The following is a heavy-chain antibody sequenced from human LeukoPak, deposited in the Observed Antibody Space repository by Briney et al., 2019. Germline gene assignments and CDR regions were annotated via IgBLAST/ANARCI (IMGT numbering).Heavy chain of an antibody. CDR1: GYSFTTYW. CDR2: IFPGDSET. D-gene: IGHD3-10*01. V-gene: IGHV5-51*01. J-gene: IGHJ4*02. CDR3: ARRSDSGSYSY. Sequence: GESLKISCKGSGYSFTTYWIGWVPQMPGKGLEWMGIIFPGDSETIYSPSFQGQVTISADKYISTAYLQWSSLKASDTAMYYCARRSDSGSYSYWGQGTLVTVSS.